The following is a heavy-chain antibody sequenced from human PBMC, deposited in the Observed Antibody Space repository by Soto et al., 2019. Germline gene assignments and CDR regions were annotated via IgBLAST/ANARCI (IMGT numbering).Heavy chain of an antibody. CDR3: AKNQGVELVPLATVDWFDP. D-gene: IGHD1-26*01. CDR2: ISGSGFKK. V-gene: IGHV3-23*01. J-gene: IGHJ5*02. Sequence: GESLKISCAASGFIFENFGMSWVRQAPGKGLEWISSISGSGFKKYYADSVKGRFTISRDNSKSTVYLELKNLSAEDTAVYHCAKNQGVELVPLATVDWFDPWGQGSVVTVSS. CDR1: GFIFENFG.